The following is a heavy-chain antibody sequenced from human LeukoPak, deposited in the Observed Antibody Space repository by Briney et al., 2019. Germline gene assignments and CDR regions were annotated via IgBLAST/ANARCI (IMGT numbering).Heavy chain of an antibody. J-gene: IGHJ6*03. Sequence: PSETLSLTCAVYGGSFSGYYWSWIRQPPGKGLEWIGEINHSGSTNYNPSLKSRVTISVDTSKNHFSLKLSSVTAADTAVYYCARGRAAAGTAQYYYYMDVWGKGTTVTVSS. D-gene: IGHD6-13*01. CDR3: ARGRAAAGTAQYYYYMDV. CDR1: GGSFSGYY. CDR2: INHSGST. V-gene: IGHV4-34*01.